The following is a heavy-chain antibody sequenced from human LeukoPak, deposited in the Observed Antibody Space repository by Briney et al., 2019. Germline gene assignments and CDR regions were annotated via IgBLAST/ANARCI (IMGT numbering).Heavy chain of an antibody. Sequence: PSETLSLTCTVSGGSISSYYWNWIRQPPGKGLEWIGYIYYSGSPNYNPSLKSRVTISVDTSKNQFSLKLSSVTAADTAVYYCARRSMATLFDYWGQGTLVTVSS. CDR2: IYYSGSP. V-gene: IGHV4-59*08. CDR1: GGSISSYY. J-gene: IGHJ4*02. D-gene: IGHD2-15*01. CDR3: ARRSMATLFDY.